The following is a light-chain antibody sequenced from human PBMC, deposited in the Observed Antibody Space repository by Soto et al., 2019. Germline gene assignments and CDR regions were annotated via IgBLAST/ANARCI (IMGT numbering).Light chain of an antibody. CDR2: KAS. J-gene: IGKJ4*01. Sequence: DIQMTQSPSTLSASVGDRVTITCRASQSISSGLAWYQQKPGKAPKLLIYKASSLESGVPSRFRGSGSGTEFTLTISSLQPDDFATYYCQQYNSYWLTFGGGTKVEIK. CDR3: QQYNSYWLT. CDR1: QSISSG. V-gene: IGKV1-5*03.